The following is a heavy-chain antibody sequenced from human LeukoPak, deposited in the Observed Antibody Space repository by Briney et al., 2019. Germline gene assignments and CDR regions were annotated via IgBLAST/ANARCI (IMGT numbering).Heavy chain of an antibody. CDR2: IYYSGST. V-gene: IGHV4-39*01. CDR3: ARHREMATVYNWFDP. J-gene: IGHJ5*02. Sequence: SETLSLTCTVSVGSISSSSYYWGWIRQPPGKGLEWTGSIYYSGSTYYNPSLKSRVTISVDTSKNQFSLKLSSVTAADTAVYYCARHREMATVYNWFDPWGQGTLVTVSS. CDR1: VGSISSSSYY. D-gene: IGHD5-24*01.